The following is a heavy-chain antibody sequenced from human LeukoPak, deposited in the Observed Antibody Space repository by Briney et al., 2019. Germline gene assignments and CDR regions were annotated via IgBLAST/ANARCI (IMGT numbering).Heavy chain of an antibody. CDR1: GFTFSSYA. Sequence: GGSLRLSCAASGFTFSSYAMSWVRQVPGKGLEWVSVISGSGGSTYYADSVKGRFTISRDNSKNTLYLQMSSLRAEDTAVYYCAKKPPPIYDYGDSFDYWGQGTLVTVSS. D-gene: IGHD4-17*01. J-gene: IGHJ4*02. V-gene: IGHV3-23*01. CDR3: AKKPPPIYDYGDSFDY. CDR2: ISGSGGST.